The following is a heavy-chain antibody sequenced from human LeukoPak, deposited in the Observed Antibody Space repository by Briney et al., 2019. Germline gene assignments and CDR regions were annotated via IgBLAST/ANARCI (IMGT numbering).Heavy chain of an antibody. CDR1: GFTFSNAW. V-gene: IGHV3-15*01. D-gene: IGHD2-2*01. CDR2: IKSKTDGGTT. Sequence: GGSLRLSCAASGFTFSNAWMSWVRQAPGKGLEWVGRIKSKTDGGTTDYAAPVKGRFTISRDDSKNTLYLQMNSLKTEDTAVYYCTTDLAVVPAADAFDIWGQGTMVTVSS. J-gene: IGHJ3*02. CDR3: TTDLAVVPAADAFDI.